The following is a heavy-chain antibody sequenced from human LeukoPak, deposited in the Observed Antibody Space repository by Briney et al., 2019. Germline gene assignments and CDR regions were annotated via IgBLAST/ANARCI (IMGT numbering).Heavy chain of an antibody. D-gene: IGHD1-1*01. Sequence: ASVKVSCKASGYTFTGYYMHWVRQAPGQGLEWMGWISAYNGATNHAHKFQGRVTMTTDTPTTTAYMELRSLRSDDTAVYYCARQQLEWATIRNVGYYQYYYMDVWGKGTTVTVSS. CDR1: GYTFTGYY. CDR3: ARQQLEWATIRNVGYYQYYYMDV. V-gene: IGHV1-18*04. CDR2: ISAYNGAT. J-gene: IGHJ6*03.